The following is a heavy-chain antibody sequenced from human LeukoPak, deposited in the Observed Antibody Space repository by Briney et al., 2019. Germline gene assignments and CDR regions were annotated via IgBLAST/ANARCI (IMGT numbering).Heavy chain of an antibody. V-gene: IGHV5-10-1*01. J-gene: IGHJ4*02. D-gene: IGHD3-10*01. Sequence: GESLKSSCKGSGYSFTSYSISWVRQMPGRGLEWMGRIDPSDSHTNYSPSFQGHVTISADKSISTAYLQWSSLKASDTAMYYCARLRGDGGIADFWGQGALVTVSS. CDR2: IDPSDSHT. CDR1: GYSFTSYS. CDR3: ARLRGDGGIADF.